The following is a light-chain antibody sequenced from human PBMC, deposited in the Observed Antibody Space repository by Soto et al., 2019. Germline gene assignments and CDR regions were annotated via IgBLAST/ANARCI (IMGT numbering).Light chain of an antibody. CDR3: SSYTSSSTRLYV. CDR1: SSDVGGYNY. J-gene: IGLJ1*01. CDR2: DVS. V-gene: IGLV2-14*01. Sequence: QSVLTQPASVSGSPGQSITISCTGTSSDVGGYNYVSWYQQPPGKAPKLMIYDVSNRPSGVTNRFSGSKSGNTASLTISGLQAEDEADYYCSSYTSSSTRLYVFGTGTKLTVL.